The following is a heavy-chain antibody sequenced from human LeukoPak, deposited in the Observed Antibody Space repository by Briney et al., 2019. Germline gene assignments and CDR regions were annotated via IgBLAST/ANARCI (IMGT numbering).Heavy chain of an antibody. J-gene: IGHJ6*03. CDR1: GYTFTSYD. D-gene: IGHD2-15*01. CDR2: MNPNSGNT. CDR3: AVAATPNYYYYYYMDV. V-gene: IGHV1-8*01. Sequence: GASVKVSCKASGYTFTSYDINWVRQATGQGLEWMGWMNPNSGNTGYAQKIQGRVTMTRNTSISTAYMELSSLRSEDTAVYYCAVAATPNYYYYYYMDVWGKGTTVTVSS.